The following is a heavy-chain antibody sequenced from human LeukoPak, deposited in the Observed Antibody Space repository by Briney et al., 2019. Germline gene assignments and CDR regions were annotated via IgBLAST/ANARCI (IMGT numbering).Heavy chain of an antibody. CDR1: GFTFSSSA. CDR3: AKQLGYCSDGSCYFPY. V-gene: IGHV3-23*01. J-gene: IGHJ4*02. Sequence: GGSLRLSCAASGFTFSSSAMSWVRQAPGKGLEWVSAISNNGGYTYYADSVQGRFTISRDNSKSPLCLQMNSLRAEDTAVYYCAKQLGYCSDGSCYFPYWGQGTLVTVSS. CDR2: ISNNGGYT. D-gene: IGHD2-15*01.